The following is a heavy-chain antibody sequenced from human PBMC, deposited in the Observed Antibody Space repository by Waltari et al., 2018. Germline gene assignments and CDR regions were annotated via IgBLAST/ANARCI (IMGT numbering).Heavy chain of an antibody. D-gene: IGHD3-16*01. CDR3: AREGGIKSGQEGAFDI. J-gene: IGHJ3*02. Sequence: QLQLQESGSGLVKPSQTLSLTCAVSGGSISSGGYSWSWIRQPPGKGLEWIGYIYHSGSTYYNPSLKSRVTISVDRSKNQFSLKLSSVTAADTAVYYCAREGGIKSGQEGAFDIWGQGTMVTVSS. CDR1: GGSISSGGYS. CDR2: IYHSGST. V-gene: IGHV4-30-2*01.